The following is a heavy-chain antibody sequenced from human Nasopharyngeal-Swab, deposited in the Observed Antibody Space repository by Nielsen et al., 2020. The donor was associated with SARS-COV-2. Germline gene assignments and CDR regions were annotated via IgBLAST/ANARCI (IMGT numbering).Heavy chain of an antibody. CDR1: GFTFSSYA. D-gene: IGHD3/OR15-3a*01. CDR2: ISGSGGST. Sequence: GGSLRLSCAASGFTFSSYAMSWVRQAPGKGLEWVSAISGSGGSTYYADSVTGRFTISRDNSKNTLYLQMNSLRAEDTAVYYCAKDMEEDWLLSPIDYWGQGTLVTVSS. V-gene: IGHV3-23*01. CDR3: AKDMEEDWLLSPIDY. J-gene: IGHJ4*02.